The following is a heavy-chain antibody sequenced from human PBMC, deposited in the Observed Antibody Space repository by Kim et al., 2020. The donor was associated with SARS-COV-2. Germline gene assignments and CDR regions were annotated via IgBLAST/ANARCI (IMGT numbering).Heavy chain of an antibody. J-gene: IGHJ6*03. D-gene: IGHD3-16*01. CDR3: AKDPSGGYYYYYYMDV. Sequence: VKGRFTISRDHAKNSLYLQMNSLRAEDTALYYCAKDPSGGYYYYYYMDVWGKGTTVTVSS. V-gene: IGHV3-9*01.